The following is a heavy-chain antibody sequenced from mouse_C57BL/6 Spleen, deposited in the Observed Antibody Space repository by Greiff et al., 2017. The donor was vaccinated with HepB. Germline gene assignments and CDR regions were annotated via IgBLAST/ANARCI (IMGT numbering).Heavy chain of an antibody. J-gene: IGHJ3*01. CDR1: GFTFNTYA. Sequence: DAGGGLVQPKGSLKLSCAASGFTFNTYAMHWVRQAPGKGLEWVARIRSKSSNYATYYADSVKDRFTISRDDSQSMLYLQMNNLKTEDTAMYYCVRGGTTGREVWFAYWGQGTLVTVSA. CDR2: IRSKSSNYAT. D-gene: IGHD1-1*01. V-gene: IGHV10-3*01. CDR3: VRGGTTGREVWFAY.